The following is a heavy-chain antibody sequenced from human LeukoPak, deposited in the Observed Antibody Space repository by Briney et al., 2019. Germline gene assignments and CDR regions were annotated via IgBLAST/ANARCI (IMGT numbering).Heavy chain of an antibody. CDR2: IKQDGSEK. V-gene: IGHV3-7*02. J-gene: IGHJ4*02. D-gene: IGHD4-11*01. CDR1: GFTFSSYW. Sequence: GSLRLSCATSGFTFSSYWMSWVRQAPGKGLGWVANIKQDGSEKYYVDSVKGRFTISRDNAKNSLYLQMNSLRAEDTAVYYCARAGDYSNYPLNYWGQGTLVTVSS. CDR3: ARAGDYSNYPLNY.